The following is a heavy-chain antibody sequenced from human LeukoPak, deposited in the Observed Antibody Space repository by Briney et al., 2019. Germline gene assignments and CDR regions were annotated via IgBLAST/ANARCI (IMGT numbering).Heavy chain of an antibody. CDR3: ARDQPAIILYLFDY. CDR2: ISWNSGSI. J-gene: IGHJ4*02. V-gene: IGHV3-9*01. CDR1: GFTFDDYA. D-gene: IGHD3-3*01. Sequence: GGSLRLSCAASGFTFDDYAMPWVRQAPGKGLEWVSGISWNSGSIGYADSVKGRFTISRDNAKNSLYLQMNSLRAEDTALYYCARDQPAIILYLFDYWGQGTLVTVSS.